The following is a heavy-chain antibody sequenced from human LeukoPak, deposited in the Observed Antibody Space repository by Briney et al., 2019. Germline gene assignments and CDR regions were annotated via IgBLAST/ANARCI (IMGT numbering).Heavy chain of an antibody. CDR2: ISGSGGST. V-gene: IGHV3-23*01. CDR3: ASAGSYYGGY. D-gene: IGHD1-26*01. Sequence: GGSLRLPCAASGFTFSSYAMSWVRQAPGKGLEWVSAISGSGGSTYYADSVKGRFTISRDNSKNTLYLQMNSLRAEDTAVYYCASAGSYYGGYWGQGTLVTVSS. J-gene: IGHJ4*02. CDR1: GFTFSSYA.